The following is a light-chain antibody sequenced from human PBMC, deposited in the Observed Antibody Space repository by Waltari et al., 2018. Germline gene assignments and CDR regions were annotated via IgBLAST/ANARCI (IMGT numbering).Light chain of an antibody. CDR2: GAS. V-gene: IGKV3-20*01. CDR3: QQYVSLPAT. CDR1: QSVSKY. J-gene: IGKJ1*01. Sequence: EIVLTQSPGTLSLSPGDTAILSCRASQSVSKYLAWSQQKPGQAPRLLSFGASSRATGIPDRFSGSWSGTDLSLTISRVEPEDFAVYYCQQYVSLPATFGQGTKVEIE.